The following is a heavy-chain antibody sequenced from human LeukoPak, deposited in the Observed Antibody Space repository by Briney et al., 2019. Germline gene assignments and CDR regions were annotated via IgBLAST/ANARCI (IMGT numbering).Heavy chain of an antibody. V-gene: IGHV3-23*01. D-gene: IGHD4-17*01. CDR1: GFTFSSYG. J-gene: IGHJ4*02. CDR3: AKAYGGYSFDY. CDR2: ISGSGGNT. Sequence: GGSLRLSCAASGFTFSSYGMTWVRQAPGKGLEWVSAISGSGGNTYYADYVKGRFTISRDSSQSSLFLQMNSLRAEDTGVYYCAKAYGGYSFDYWGQGTLVTVSS.